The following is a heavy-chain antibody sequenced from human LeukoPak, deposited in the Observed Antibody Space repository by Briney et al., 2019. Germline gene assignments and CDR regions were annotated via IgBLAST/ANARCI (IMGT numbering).Heavy chain of an antibody. CDR2: SYNSGSR. J-gene: IGHJ4*02. D-gene: IGHD1-26*01. Sequence: YTSCVRQVQGKLMEWVAVSYNSGSRHYAESVKGRFTISRDNSKNTLDLQMNSLRAEDTALYYCARVWELSFDHWGQGTLVTVSS. V-gene: IGHV3-53*01. CDR3: ARVWELSFDH. CDR1: Y.